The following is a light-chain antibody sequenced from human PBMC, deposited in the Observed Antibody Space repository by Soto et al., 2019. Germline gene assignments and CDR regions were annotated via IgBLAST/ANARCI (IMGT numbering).Light chain of an antibody. CDR3: QQRSNWPLT. CDR1: QSVSGY. CDR2: DAS. J-gene: IGKJ4*01. V-gene: IGKV3-11*01. Sequence: EIVLTQSPATLSLSPGERATLSCRASQSVSGYLAWYQHKPGQAPRLLIYDASNRATGIPARFSGGGSGTDFTLTISSLEPEDFAFYYCQQRSNWPLTFGGGTKVEIK.